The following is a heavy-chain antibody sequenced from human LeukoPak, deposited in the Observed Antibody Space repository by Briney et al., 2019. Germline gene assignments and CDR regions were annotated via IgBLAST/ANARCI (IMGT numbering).Heavy chain of an antibody. CDR2: IYSDNT. CDR1: GFTVSSNS. J-gene: IGHJ3*02. CDR3: ARDRNSYGYDAFDI. V-gene: IGHV3-53*01. D-gene: IGHD5-18*01. Sequence: PGGSLRLSCTVSGFTVSSNSMSWVRQAPGKGLEWVSFIYSDNTHYSDSVKGRFTISRDNAKNSLYLQMNSLRAEDTAVYYCARDRNSYGYDAFDIWGQGTMVTVSS.